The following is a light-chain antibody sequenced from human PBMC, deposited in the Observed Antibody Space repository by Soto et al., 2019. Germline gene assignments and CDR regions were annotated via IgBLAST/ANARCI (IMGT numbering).Light chain of an antibody. V-gene: IGKV1-9*01. CDR2: AAS. CDR1: QGISTS. J-gene: IGKJ5*01. CDR3: QQVNSYPIT. Sequence: DIQLTQSPSFLSASVGDRVTITCRASQGISTSLAWYQQKPGKAPKLLTYAASTLQTGVPSRFSGSGSGTEFTLTISSLQAEDFATYYCQQVNSYPITFCQGTRLEIK.